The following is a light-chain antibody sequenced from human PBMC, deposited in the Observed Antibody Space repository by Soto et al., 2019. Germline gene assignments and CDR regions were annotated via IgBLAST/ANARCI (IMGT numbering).Light chain of an antibody. Sequence: EIVMTQSPATLSVSPGERATLSCRASQSVSSNLAWYQQKPGQAPMLLIYGASSRATGIPARFSGSGSGTEFTLTISSLQSEDFAVYYCQQYNKWPPRTFGQGTKVEIK. CDR3: QQYNKWPPRT. CDR1: QSVSSN. J-gene: IGKJ1*01. CDR2: GAS. V-gene: IGKV3-15*01.